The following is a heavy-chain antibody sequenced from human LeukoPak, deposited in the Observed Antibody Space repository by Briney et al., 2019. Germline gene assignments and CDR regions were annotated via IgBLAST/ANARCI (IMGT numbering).Heavy chain of an antibody. D-gene: IGHD3-10*01. CDR3: VRLGSGEDDGGWVNY. CDR1: GYTFTRYY. V-gene: IGHV1-46*01. J-gene: IGHJ4*02. CDR2: ISPSGGST. Sequence: GASVKVSCKASGYTFTRYYIHWVRQAPGQGLEWMGIISPSGGSTSNAQKFQGRVTMTGDTSTSTVYMELSSLRSEDTAVYYCVRLGSGEDDGGWVNYWGQGTLVTVSS.